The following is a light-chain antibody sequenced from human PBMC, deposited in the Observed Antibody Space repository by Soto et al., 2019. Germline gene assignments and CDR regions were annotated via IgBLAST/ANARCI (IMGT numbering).Light chain of an antibody. CDR3: CSYAGSYTMV. CDR2: DVT. J-gene: IGLJ2*01. Sequence: QSVLTQPRSVSGSPGQSVTISRTGTSSDVGGYNYVSWYQQQPGKAPRLMIYDVTKRPSGAPDRFSGSKSGNTASLTISGLQAEDEADYYCCSYAGSYTMVFGGGNKVTVL. CDR1: SSDVGGYNY. V-gene: IGLV2-11*01.